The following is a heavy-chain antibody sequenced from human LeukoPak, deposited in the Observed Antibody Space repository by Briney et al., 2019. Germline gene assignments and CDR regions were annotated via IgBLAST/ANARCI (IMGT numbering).Heavy chain of an antibody. D-gene: IGHD6-19*01. V-gene: IGHV5-51*01. Sequence: GESLKITCKGSGYSFTSYWIGWVRQMPGKGLEWMGIIYPGDSDTRYSPSFQGQVTISADKSISTAYLQWSSLKASDTAMYYCARVFDSSGFYFDYWGQGTLVTVSS. J-gene: IGHJ4*02. CDR1: GYSFTSYW. CDR3: ARVFDSSGFYFDY. CDR2: IYPGDSDT.